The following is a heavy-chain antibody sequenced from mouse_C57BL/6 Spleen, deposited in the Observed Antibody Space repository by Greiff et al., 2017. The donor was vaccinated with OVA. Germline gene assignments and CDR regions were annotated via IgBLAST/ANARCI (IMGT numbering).Heavy chain of an antibody. Sequence: VQLQQSGPELVKPGASVKISCKASGYSFTGYYMNWVKQSPEKSLEWIGEINPSTGGTTYNQKFKAKATLTVDKSSSTAYMQLKSLTSEDSAVYCCARIYYGNYEADWGQGTLVTVSA. CDR3: ARIYYGNYEAD. J-gene: IGHJ3*01. D-gene: IGHD2-1*01. CDR1: GYSFTGYY. CDR2: INPSTGGT. V-gene: IGHV1-42*01.